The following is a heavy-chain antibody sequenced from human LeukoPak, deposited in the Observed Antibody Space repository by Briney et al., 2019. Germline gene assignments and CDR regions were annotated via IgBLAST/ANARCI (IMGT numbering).Heavy chain of an antibody. Sequence: SETLSLTCTVSGGSISSYYWSWIRQPPGKGLEWIGYIYYSGSTNYNPSLKSRVTISVDTSKNQFSLKLSSVTAADTAVYYCARLRAGQWLGIDYWGQGTLVSVSS. V-gene: IGHV4-59*08. J-gene: IGHJ4*02. CDR2: IYYSGST. CDR1: GGSISSYY. CDR3: ARLRAGQWLGIDY. D-gene: IGHD6-19*01.